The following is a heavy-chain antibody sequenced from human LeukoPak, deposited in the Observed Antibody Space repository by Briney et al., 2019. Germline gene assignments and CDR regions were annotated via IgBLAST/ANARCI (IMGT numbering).Heavy chain of an antibody. J-gene: IGHJ5*02. Sequence: ASVKVSCKASGYTFTSYDINWVRQATGQGLEWMGWMNPNSGNTGYAQKFQGRVTMTRNTSISTAYMELSSLRSEDTAVYYCARGVAAAWSWGPWGQGTLVTVSS. CDR2: MNPNSGNT. D-gene: IGHD6-13*01. CDR1: GYTFTSYD. CDR3: ARGVAAAWSWGP. V-gene: IGHV1-8*01.